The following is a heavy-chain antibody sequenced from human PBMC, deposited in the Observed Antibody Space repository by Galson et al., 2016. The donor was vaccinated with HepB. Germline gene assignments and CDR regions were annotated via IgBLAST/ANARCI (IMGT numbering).Heavy chain of an antibody. V-gene: IGHV3-53*01. CDR1: GFSVSSNY. D-gene: IGHD3-16*01. J-gene: IGHJ6*02. CDR3: ARGWVESYYYYGLDV. Sequence: SLRLSCAASGFSVSSNYLNWVRQAPGKGLEWVSIIYSGGSIYYADFAKGRFTISRDNSKNTLYLQMNSLRIEDTAVYYCARGWVESYYYYGLDVWVQGTTGTVSS. CDR2: IYSGGSI.